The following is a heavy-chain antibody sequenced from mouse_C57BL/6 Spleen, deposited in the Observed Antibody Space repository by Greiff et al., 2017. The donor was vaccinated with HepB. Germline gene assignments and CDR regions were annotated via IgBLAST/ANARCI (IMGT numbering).Heavy chain of an antibody. CDR1: GFNIKDDY. V-gene: IGHV14-4*01. CDR3: TTGVDRFAY. CDR2: IDPENGDT. Sequence: EVQLQQSGAELVRPGASVKLSCTASGFNIKDDYMHWVKQRPEQGLEWIGWIDPENGDTEYASKFQGKATITADTSSNTAYLQLSSLTSEDTAVYYCTTGVDRFAYWGQRTLVTVSA. J-gene: IGHJ3*01.